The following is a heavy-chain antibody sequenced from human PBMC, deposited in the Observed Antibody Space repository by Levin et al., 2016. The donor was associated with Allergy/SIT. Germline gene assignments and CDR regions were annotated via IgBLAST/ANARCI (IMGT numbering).Heavy chain of an antibody. Sequence: WIRQPPGKGLEWVAVISYDGSNKYYADSVKGRFTISRDNSKNTLYLQMNSLRAEDTAVYYCAKGEQWLDYYYYYMDVWGKGTTVTVSS. CDR3: AKGEQWLDYYYYYMDV. V-gene: IGHV3-30*18. CDR2: ISYDGSNK. D-gene: IGHD6-19*01. J-gene: IGHJ6*03.